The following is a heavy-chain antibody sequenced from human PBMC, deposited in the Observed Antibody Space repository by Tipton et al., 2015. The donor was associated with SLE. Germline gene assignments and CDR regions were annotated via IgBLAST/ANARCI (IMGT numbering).Heavy chain of an antibody. CDR2: VDYSGST. CDR3: ARQADDVWGSPHMDV. CDR1: GGSISSTSFY. Sequence: TLSLTCTVSGGSISSTSFYWGWIRQPPGKGLEWIGSVDYSGSTYYNPSLKSRVTISIDTSKNQFSLKVTSVTAGDTAVYYCARQADDVWGSPHMDVWGKGTTVTVSS. D-gene: IGHD3-16*01. V-gene: IGHV4-39*01. J-gene: IGHJ6*03.